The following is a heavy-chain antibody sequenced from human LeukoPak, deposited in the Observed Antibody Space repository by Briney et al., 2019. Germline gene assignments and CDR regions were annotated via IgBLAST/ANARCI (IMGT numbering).Heavy chain of an antibody. CDR2: IWHDGSNT. D-gene: IGHD6-13*01. J-gene: IGHJ6*02. CDR1: GFTFSSYG. Sequence: TGGSLRLSCAASGFTFSSYGMHWVRQAPGKGLEGVAVIWHDGSNTYYADSVKGRFTISRDNSKNTLYLQMNSLRAEDTAVYYCARVGAAGYYYGMDVWGQGTTVTVSS. V-gene: IGHV3-33*01. CDR3: ARVGAAGYYYGMDV.